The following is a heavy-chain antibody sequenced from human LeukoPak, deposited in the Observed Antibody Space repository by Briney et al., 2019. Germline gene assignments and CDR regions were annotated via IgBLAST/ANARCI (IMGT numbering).Heavy chain of an antibody. V-gene: IGHV1-8*02. D-gene: IGHD6-13*01. CDR1: GGTFSSYD. CDR3: ARGTQDSSSHDY. Sequence: ASVKVSCKASGGTFSSYDINWVRQATGQGLEWMGWMNPNSGNTGYAQKFQGRVTMTRNTSISTAYMELSSLRSEVTAVYYCARGTQDSSSHDYWGQGTLVTVSS. CDR2: MNPNSGNT. J-gene: IGHJ4*02.